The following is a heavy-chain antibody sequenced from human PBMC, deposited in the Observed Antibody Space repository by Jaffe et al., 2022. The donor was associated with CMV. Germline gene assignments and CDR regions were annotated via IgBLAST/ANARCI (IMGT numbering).Heavy chain of an antibody. Sequence: QVQLQESGPGLVKPSETLSLTCTVSGGSISSYYWSWIRQPPGKGLEWIGYIYYSGSTNYNPSLKSRVTISVDTSKNQFSLKLSSVTAADTAVYYCARGGGRGHYGAPWDAFDIWGQGTMVTVSS. J-gene: IGHJ3*02. D-gene: IGHD4-17*01. CDR1: GGSISSYY. CDR2: IYYSGST. V-gene: IGHV4-59*08. CDR3: ARGGGRGHYGAPWDAFDI.